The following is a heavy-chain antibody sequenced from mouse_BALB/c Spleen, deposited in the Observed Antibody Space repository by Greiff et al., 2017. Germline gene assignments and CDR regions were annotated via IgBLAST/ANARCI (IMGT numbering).Heavy chain of an antibody. V-gene: IGHV14-4*02. Sequence: VQLQQSGAELVRSGASVKLSCTASGFNINDYYMHWVKQRPEQGLEWIGWIDPENGDTEYAPKFQGKATMTADPSSNTAYLQLSSLTSEDTAVYYCNRWDGFAYWGQGTLVTVSA. CDR2: IDPENGDT. D-gene: IGHD4-1*01. J-gene: IGHJ3*01. CDR3: NRWDGFAY. CDR1: GFNINDYY.